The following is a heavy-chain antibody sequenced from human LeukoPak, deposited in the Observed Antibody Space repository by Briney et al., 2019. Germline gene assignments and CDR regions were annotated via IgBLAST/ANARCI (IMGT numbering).Heavy chain of an antibody. Sequence: GGSLRLSCAASGFTFNSYAMSWVRQAPGKGLEWVSAISGSGGSTYYADSVKGWFTISRDNSKNTLYLQMNSLRAEDTAVYYCAKVTVTRLRYFDYWGQGTLVTVSS. V-gene: IGHV3-23*01. CDR1: GFTFNSYA. CDR2: ISGSGGST. J-gene: IGHJ4*02. CDR3: AKVTVTRLRYFDY. D-gene: IGHD4-11*01.